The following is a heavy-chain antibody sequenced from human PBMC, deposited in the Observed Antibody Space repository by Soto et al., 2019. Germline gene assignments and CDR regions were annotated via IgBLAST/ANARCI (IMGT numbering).Heavy chain of an antibody. CDR2: SRNKANRYTT. Sequence: EAQLVESGGGLVQPGGSLRLSCAVSGFTFSDHYMDWVRQAPGKGLEWVGRSRNKANRYTTEYAASVKGRFTISRDDSENSLYLQMNSLKIEDTAMYYGVRGRASFDIWGQGAMVTVSS. V-gene: IGHV3-72*01. CDR3: VRGRASFDI. J-gene: IGHJ3*02. CDR1: GFTFSDHY.